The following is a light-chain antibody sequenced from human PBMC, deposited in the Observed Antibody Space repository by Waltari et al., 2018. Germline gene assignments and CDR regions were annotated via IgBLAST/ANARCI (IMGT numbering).Light chain of an antibody. V-gene: IGKV1-8*01. CDR3: QQYYSYPLT. CDR1: QGISSS. CDR2: AAS. Sequence: AIRMTQSPSSLSASTGDRVPITCRASQGISSSLAWYQTKPGKAPKLLIYAASTLQSGVPSRFSGSGSGTDFTLTISCLQSEDFATYYCQQYYSYPLTFGGGTKVEIK. J-gene: IGKJ4*01.